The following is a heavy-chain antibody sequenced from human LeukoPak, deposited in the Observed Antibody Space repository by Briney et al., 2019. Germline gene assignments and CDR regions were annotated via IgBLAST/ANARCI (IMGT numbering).Heavy chain of an antibody. CDR1: GYTFTGYY. CDR3: ARAGYCTNGVCYSYFDY. CDR2: INPNSGGT. J-gene: IGHJ4*02. D-gene: IGHD2-8*01. V-gene: IGHV1-2*06. Sequence: ASVKVSCTASGYTFTGYYMHWVRQAPGQGLEWMGRINPNSGGTNYAQKFQGRVTMTRDTSISTAYMELSRLRSDDTAVYYCARAGYCTNGVCYSYFDYWGQGALVTVSS.